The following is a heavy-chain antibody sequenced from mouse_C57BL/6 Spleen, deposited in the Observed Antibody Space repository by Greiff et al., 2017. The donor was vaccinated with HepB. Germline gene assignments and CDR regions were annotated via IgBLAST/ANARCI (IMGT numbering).Heavy chain of an antibody. J-gene: IGHJ4*01. CDR2: INPNNGGT. Sequence: VQLQQSGPELVKPGASVKISCKASGYTFTDYYMNWVKQSHGKSLEWIGDINPNNGGTSYNQKFKGKATLTVDKSSSTAYMELRSLTSEDSAVYYCARYDGNHAMDYWGQGTSVTVSS. V-gene: IGHV1-26*01. D-gene: IGHD2-1*01. CDR1: GYTFTDYY. CDR3: ARYDGNHAMDY.